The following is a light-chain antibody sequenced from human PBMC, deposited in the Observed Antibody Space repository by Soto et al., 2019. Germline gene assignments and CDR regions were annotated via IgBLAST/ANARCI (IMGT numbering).Light chain of an antibody. CDR1: QSVTSSY. V-gene: IGKV3-20*01. Sequence: EVVLTQSPGTLSLYPGERATLSCRTSQSVTSSYIAWYQQKPGQAPRLLIYGASTRATGIPDRFFASGSGTDFTLTISRLEPEDFEVYYCQQHGNSPFTFGPGTKVDLK. CDR2: GAS. CDR3: QQHGNSPFT. J-gene: IGKJ3*01.